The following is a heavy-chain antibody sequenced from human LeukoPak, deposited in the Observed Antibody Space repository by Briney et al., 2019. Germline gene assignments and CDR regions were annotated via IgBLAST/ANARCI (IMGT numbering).Heavy chain of an antibody. CDR1: GFIFNNYA. V-gene: IGHV3-23*01. Sequence: PGGSLRLSCAASGFIFNNYAMSWVRQAPGKGLEWVSAISGSGGSTYYADSVKGRFTISRDNSKNTLYLQMNSLRAEDTAVYYCANARIDAFDIWGQGTMVTVSS. J-gene: IGHJ3*02. CDR2: ISGSGGST. CDR3: ANARIDAFDI.